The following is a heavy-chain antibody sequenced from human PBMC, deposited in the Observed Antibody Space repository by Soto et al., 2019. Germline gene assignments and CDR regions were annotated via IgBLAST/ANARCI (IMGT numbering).Heavy chain of an antibody. D-gene: IGHD4-17*01. CDR1: GGSISSYY. CDR2: IYYSGST. CDR3: ARGTTVTTLFDY. V-gene: IGHV4-59*01. J-gene: IGHJ4*02. Sequence: PSETLSLTCTVSGGSISSYYWSWIRQPPGKGLEWIGCIYYSGSTNYNPSLKSRVTISVDTSKNQFSLKLSSVTAADTAVYYCARGTTVTTLFDYWGQGTLVTVSS.